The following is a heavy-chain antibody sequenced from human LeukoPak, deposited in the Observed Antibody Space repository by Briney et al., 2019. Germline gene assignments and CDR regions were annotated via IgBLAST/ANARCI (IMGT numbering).Heavy chain of an antibody. J-gene: IGHJ4*02. D-gene: IGHD3-22*01. V-gene: IGHV3-23*01. CDR2: ITASGTDT. CDR3: AKDMYYDSSGPVFDY. CDR1: GFSVSTYP. Sequence: PGGSLRLSCTASGFSVSTYPMAWVRQAPGKGLQWVSTITASGTDTYYADSVKGRFTISRDTSKNTLYLQMNSPRAEDTAVYYCAKDMYYDSSGPVFDYWGQGTLVTVSS.